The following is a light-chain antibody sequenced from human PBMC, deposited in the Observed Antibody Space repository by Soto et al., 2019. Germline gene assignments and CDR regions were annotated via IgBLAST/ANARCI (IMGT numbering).Light chain of an antibody. CDR2: EVS. J-gene: IGLJ1*01. V-gene: IGLV2-14*01. CDR3: NSRGASRPYYG. CDR1: SSDIGASNS. Sequence: QSALTQPSSVSGSPVQSITISCTGTSSDIGASNSVSWYQQYPGTAPKLMIYEVSNRPSGVSARFSASKSGNKSSLTISGLQAEDDADYYCNSRGASRPYYGFGTGAQLTFL.